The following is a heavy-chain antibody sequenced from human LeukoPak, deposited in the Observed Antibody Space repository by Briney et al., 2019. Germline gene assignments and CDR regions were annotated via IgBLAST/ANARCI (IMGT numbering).Heavy chain of an antibody. CDR3: TRHLPGATWFDP. D-gene: IGHD1-26*01. J-gene: IGHJ5*02. CDR2: IYYIGNT. CDR1: GDSISTSGYY. Sequence: KPSETLSLTCTVSGDSISTSGYYYDWIRQPPGKGLEWIGNIYYIGNTWYNPSLKGRVTMSVDTSKNQFSLRLTSVTAADTAVYYCTRHLPGATWFDPWGQGTQVTVSS. V-gene: IGHV4-39*01.